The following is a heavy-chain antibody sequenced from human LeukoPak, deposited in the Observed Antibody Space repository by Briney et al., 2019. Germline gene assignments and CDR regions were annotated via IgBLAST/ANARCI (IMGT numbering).Heavy chain of an antibody. Sequence: SQTLSLTCTVPGGSISSGGYYWSWIRQHPGKGLEWIGYIYYSGSTYYNPSLKSRVTISVDTSKNQFSLKLSSVTAADTAVYYCARILIVVVPAATGGFDPWGQGTLVTVSS. J-gene: IGHJ5*02. V-gene: IGHV4-31*03. CDR2: IYYSGST. D-gene: IGHD2-2*01. CDR3: ARILIVVVPAATGGFDP. CDR1: GGSISSGGYY.